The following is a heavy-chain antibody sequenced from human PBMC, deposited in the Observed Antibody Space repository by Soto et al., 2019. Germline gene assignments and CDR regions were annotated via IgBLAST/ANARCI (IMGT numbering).Heavy chain of an antibody. CDR3: ARHNGPLYVGYYYDMDV. CDR1: GGSIGSSSNY. Sequence: SETLSLTCTVSGGSIGSSSNYWGWIRQPPGKGLEWIASIYYSGYTYYNPSLKSRVTISVDTSKNQFSLKLSSVTAADTAVYYCARHNGPLYVGYYYDMDVWGQGTTVTVSS. D-gene: IGHD3-16*01. CDR2: IYYSGYT. V-gene: IGHV4-39*01. J-gene: IGHJ6*02.